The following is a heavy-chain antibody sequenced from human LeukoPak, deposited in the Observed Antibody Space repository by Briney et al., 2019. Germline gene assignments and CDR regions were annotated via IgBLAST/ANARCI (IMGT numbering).Heavy chain of an antibody. CDR2: IKNDGSET. Sequence: GGSLRLSCAASGFTFSSYWMHWVRQGPGKGLVCVSRIKNDGSETIYADSVKGRFTISRDNAKNTLFLQMNSLRAEDTAVYYCARGVTSNAPSDCWGQGTLVTVSS. CDR1: GFTFSSYW. J-gene: IGHJ4*02. V-gene: IGHV3-74*01. D-gene: IGHD4-11*01. CDR3: ARGVTSNAPSDC.